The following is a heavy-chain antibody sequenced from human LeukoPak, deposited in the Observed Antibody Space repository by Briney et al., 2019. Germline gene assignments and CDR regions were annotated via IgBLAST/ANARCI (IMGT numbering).Heavy chain of an antibody. Sequence: GGSLRLSCVASGFTFSSYAMSWVRQAPGKGLEWVSAISGSGGSTYYADSVKGRFTISRDNSKNTLYLQMNSLRAEDTAVYYCAGARAKYGEVVNWFDPWGQGTLVTVSS. D-gene: IGHD2-15*01. CDR1: GFTFSSYA. CDR2: ISGSGGST. CDR3: AGARAKYGEVVNWFDP. J-gene: IGHJ5*02. V-gene: IGHV3-23*01.